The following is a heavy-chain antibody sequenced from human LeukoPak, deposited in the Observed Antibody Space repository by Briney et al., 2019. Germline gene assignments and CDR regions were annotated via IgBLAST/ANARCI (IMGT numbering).Heavy chain of an antibody. Sequence: GGSLRLSCAASGFISRDYPMSWVRQTPGKGLEWVSSISAGGGGIYYADSVKGRFTISRDNSKNTLYLQMNSLRAEDTAVYYCAKIPYSSGWVQNWFDPWGQGTLVTVSS. CDR2: ISAGGGGI. CDR3: AKIPYSSGWVQNWFDP. V-gene: IGHV3-23*01. J-gene: IGHJ5*02. CDR1: GFISRDYP. D-gene: IGHD6-19*01.